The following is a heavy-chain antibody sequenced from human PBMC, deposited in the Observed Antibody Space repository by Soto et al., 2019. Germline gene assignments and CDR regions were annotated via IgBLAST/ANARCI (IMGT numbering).Heavy chain of an antibody. Sequence: RVSLRLSFAASGFTVSSNYMSWVRQAPGKGLEWVSVIYSGGSTYYADSVKGRFTISRHNSKNTLYLQMNSLRAEDTAVYYCARVVGSGTYDAFDIWGQGTMVTVSS. J-gene: IGHJ3*02. D-gene: IGHD3-10*01. CDR2: IYSGGST. V-gene: IGHV3-53*04. CDR3: ARVVGSGTYDAFDI. CDR1: GFTVSSNY.